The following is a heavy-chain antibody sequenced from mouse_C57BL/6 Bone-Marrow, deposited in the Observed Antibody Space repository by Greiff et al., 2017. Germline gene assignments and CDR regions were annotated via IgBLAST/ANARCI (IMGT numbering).Heavy chain of an antibody. CDR2: IYPRSGNT. CDR3: ARGAVLLRLDWYFDV. V-gene: IGHV1-81*01. D-gene: IGHD1-1*01. Sequence: VQLQQSGAELARPGASVKLSCKASGYTFTSYGISWVKQRTGQGLEWIGEIYPRSGNTYYNETFKGKATLTADKSSSTAYMELRSLTSEDSAVYFCARGAVLLRLDWYFDVWGTGTTVTVSS. J-gene: IGHJ1*03. CDR1: GYTFTSYG.